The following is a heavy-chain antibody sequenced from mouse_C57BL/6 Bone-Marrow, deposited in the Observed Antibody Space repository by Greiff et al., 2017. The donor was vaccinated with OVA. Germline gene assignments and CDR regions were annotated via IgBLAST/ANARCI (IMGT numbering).Heavy chain of an antibody. Sequence: VMLVESGAELVKPGASVKISCKASGYAFSSYWMNWVKQRPGQGLEWIGQIYPGDGDTNYNGKFKGKATLTADKSSSTAYMQLSSLTSEDSAVYFCARGGVVGAMDYWGQGTSVTVSS. CDR1: GYAFSSYW. CDR2: IYPGDGDT. D-gene: IGHD1-1*01. J-gene: IGHJ4*01. CDR3: ARGGVVGAMDY. V-gene: IGHV1-80*01.